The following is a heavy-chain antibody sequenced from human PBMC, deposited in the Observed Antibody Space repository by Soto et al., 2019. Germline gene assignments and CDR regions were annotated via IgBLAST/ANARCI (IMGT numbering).Heavy chain of an antibody. CDR2: IVPSDSYT. CDR3: ARLPVYDCTSPSCYGMDF. CDR1: GYSFTNYW. V-gene: IGHV5-10-1*01. Sequence: GEPLKTACKGPGYSFTNYWISWVRQMHGKGLVWMGRIVPSDSYTIYTPSFQGHVIMSADKSVSTAYLQWSSLKASDSAMYYCARLPVYDCTSPSCYGMDFWGQGTTVTVSS. D-gene: IGHD2-8*01. J-gene: IGHJ6*02.